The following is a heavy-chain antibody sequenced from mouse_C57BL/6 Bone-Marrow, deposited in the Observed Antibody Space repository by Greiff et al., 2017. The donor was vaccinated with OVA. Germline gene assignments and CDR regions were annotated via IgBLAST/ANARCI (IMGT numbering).Heavy chain of an antibody. D-gene: IGHD1-1*01. CDR2: IDPSDSET. Sequence: VQLQQPGAELVRPGSSVKLSCKASGYTFTSYWMHWVKQRPIQGLEWIGNIDPSDSETHYNQKFKDKATLTADKSSSTSYMQLSSLTSEDSAVYYCARSSYGSSLYWYFEVWGTGTTVTVSS. J-gene: IGHJ1*03. CDR3: ARSSYGSSLYWYFEV. CDR1: GYTFTSYW. V-gene: IGHV1-52*01.